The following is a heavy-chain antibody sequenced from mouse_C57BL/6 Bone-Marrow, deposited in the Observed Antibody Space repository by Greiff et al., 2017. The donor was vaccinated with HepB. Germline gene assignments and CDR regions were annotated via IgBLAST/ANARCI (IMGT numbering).Heavy chain of an antibody. CDR1: GYSITSGYY. D-gene: IGHD2-1*01. CDR3: AREGNYGWYFDV. V-gene: IGHV3-6*01. J-gene: IGHJ1*03. CDR2: ISYDGSN. Sequence: DVQLQESGPGLVKPSQSLSLTCSVTGYSITSGYYWHWIRQFPGNKLEWMVYISYDGSNNYNPSLKNRISITCDTSKNQFFLKLNSVTTEDTATYYCAREGNYGWYFDVWGTGTTVTVSS.